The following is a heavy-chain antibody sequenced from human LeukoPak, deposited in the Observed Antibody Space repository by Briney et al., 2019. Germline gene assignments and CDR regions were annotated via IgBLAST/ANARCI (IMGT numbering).Heavy chain of an antibody. J-gene: IGHJ4*02. CDR2: IIPIFGTA. V-gene: IGHV1-69*13. CDR1: GGTFSSYA. Sequence: SVKVSCKASGGTFSSYAISWVRQAPGQGLEWMGGIIPIFGTANYAQKFQGRVTITADESTSTAYMELSSLRSEDTAVYYCARDGSVDTAMEDSDCWGQGTLVTVSS. D-gene: IGHD5-18*01. CDR3: ARDGSVDTAMEDSDC.